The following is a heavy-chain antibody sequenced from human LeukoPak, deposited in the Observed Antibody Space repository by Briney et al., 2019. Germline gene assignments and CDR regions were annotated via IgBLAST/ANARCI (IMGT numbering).Heavy chain of an antibody. CDR3: ARDRCTSTTCYLFDY. CDR2: ISSDGSDT. J-gene: IGHJ4*02. V-gene: IGHV3-30*04. D-gene: IGHD2/OR15-2a*01. Sequence: PGGSLRLSCAASGFTFSTSAKHWVRQAPGKGLEWVAVISSDGSDTNYADSVKGQFTISRGNSKNRLYLEMNSLRSEDTAVYYCARDRCTSTTCYLFDYWGQGTLVIVSS. CDR1: GFTFSTSA.